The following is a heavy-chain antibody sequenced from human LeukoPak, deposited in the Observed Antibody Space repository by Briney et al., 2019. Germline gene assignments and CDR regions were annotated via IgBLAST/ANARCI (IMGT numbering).Heavy chain of an antibody. J-gene: IGHJ4*02. D-gene: IGHD5-18*01. V-gene: IGHV4-59*08. CDR2: IYYSGST. Sequence: SETLSLTCTVSGGSISRYYWSWIRQPPGKGLEWLGYIYYSGSTNYNPSLKSRVTMSLDTSKNQFSLKVSSVTAADTAVYYCARRSGYSDGYYFGYWGQGTLVTVSS. CDR3: ARRSGYSDGYYFGY. CDR1: GGSISRYY.